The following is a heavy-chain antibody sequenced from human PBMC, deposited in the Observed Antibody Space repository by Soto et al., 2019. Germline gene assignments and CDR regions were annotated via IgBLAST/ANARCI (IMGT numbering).Heavy chain of an antibody. J-gene: IGHJ4*02. V-gene: IGHV3-23*01. CDR1: GFTFSNYA. CDR3: GKDPEVYYDFWSGYYLGH. CDR2: LSGTGGST. D-gene: IGHD3-3*01. Sequence: PGGSLRLSCAASGFTFSNYAMTWVRQAPGKGLEWVSSLSGTGGSTYYADSVKGRFIISRNNSENTLYLQMNSLGAEDTAVYYCGKDPEVYYDFWSGYYLGHWGQGTQVTVSS.